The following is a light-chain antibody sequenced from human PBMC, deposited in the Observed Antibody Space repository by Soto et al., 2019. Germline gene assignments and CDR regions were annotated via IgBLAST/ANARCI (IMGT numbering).Light chain of an antibody. Sequence: QSVLTQPAYVSRSPGQSVTISCTGTSSDVGSYNRLSWYQQPPGTAPKLIMYEVNTRPSGVPDRFSGSKSGSTASLTISGLQAEYEADYYCSLYISGSTYVFGTGTKV. J-gene: IGLJ1*01. CDR3: SLYISGSTYV. V-gene: IGLV2-18*01. CDR1: SSDVGSYNR. CDR2: EVN.